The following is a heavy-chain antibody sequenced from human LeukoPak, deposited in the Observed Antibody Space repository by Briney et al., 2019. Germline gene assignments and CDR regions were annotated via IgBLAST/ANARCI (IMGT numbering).Heavy chain of an antibody. CDR2: IYSGGST. V-gene: IGHV3-53*01. CDR3: ARDRWDGSPYDY. CDR1: GFTVSSNY. D-gene: IGHD3-10*01. Sequence: GGSLRLSCAASGFTVSSNYMSWVRQAPGKGLEWVSVIYSGGSTYHADSVKGRFTISRDNSKNTLYLQMNSLRAEDTAVYYCARDRWDGSPYDYWGQGTLVTVSS. J-gene: IGHJ4*02.